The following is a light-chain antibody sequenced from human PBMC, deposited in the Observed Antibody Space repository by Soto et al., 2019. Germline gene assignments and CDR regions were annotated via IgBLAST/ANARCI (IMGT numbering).Light chain of an antibody. Sequence: QSVLTQPASVPGSPGQSITISCTGTSSDVGGYNYVSWYQQHPGKAPKVIIYEVSNRPSGVSNRFSGSKSGNTASLTISGLQAEDEANYYCSSYTRSDNYAFGTGTKVTVL. V-gene: IGLV2-14*01. CDR1: SSDVGGYNY. CDR3: SSYTRSDNYA. J-gene: IGLJ1*01. CDR2: EVS.